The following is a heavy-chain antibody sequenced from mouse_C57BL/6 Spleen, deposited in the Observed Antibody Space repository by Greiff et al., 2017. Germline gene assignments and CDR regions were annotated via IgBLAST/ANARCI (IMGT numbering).Heavy chain of an antibody. CDR3: ARSATTVVATPYFDY. Sequence: QVQLQQSGAELVKPGASVKISCKASGYAFSSYWMNWVKQRPGKGLEWIGQIYPGDGDTNYNGKFKGKATLTADKSSSTAYMQLSSLTSEDSAVYFCARSATTVVATPYFDYWDQGTTRTVSS. V-gene: IGHV1-80*01. CDR1: GYAFSSYW. D-gene: IGHD1-1*01. J-gene: IGHJ2*01. CDR2: IYPGDGDT.